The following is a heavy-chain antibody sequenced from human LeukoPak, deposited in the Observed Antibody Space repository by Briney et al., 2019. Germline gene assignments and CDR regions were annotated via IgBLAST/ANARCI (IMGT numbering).Heavy chain of an antibody. J-gene: IGHJ4*02. CDR3: ASDRLRSTTVTTCLGY. D-gene: IGHD4-17*01. Sequence: GRSLRLSCAASGFTFSSYAMHWVRQAPGKGQEWVAVISYDGSNKYYADSVKGRFTISRDNSKNTLYLQMNSLRAEDTAVYYCASDRLRSTTVTTCLGYWGQGTLVTVSS. V-gene: IGHV3-30*04. CDR1: GFTFSSYA. CDR2: ISYDGSNK.